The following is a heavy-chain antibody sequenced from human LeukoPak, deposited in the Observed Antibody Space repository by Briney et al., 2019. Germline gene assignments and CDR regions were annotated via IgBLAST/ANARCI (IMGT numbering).Heavy chain of an antibody. Sequence: PGGSLRLSCAASGFTFSDYYMSWIRQAPGKGLEWVSYISSSSSYTNYAHSVKGRFTISRDNAKNSLYLQMNSLRAEDTAVYYCARGLSSSSWFYAFDIWGQGTMVTVSS. CDR2: ISSSSSYT. CDR3: ARGLSSSSWFYAFDI. D-gene: IGHD6-13*01. CDR1: GFTFSDYY. J-gene: IGHJ3*02. V-gene: IGHV3-11*06.